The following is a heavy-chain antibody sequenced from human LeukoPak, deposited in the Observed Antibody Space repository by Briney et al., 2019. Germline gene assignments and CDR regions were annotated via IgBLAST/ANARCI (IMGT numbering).Heavy chain of an antibody. CDR3: ARRPIAGLTGYYYYYMDV. CDR2: IYTSGST. J-gene: IGHJ6*03. V-gene: IGHV4-61*02. CDR1: GGSLSGGSYY. D-gene: IGHD6-13*01. Sequence: TLSLTCTVSGGSLSGGSYYWGWIRQPAGKGLEGLGRIYTSGSTNYNPSLKSRVTISVDTSKNQFSLKLSSVTAADTAVYYCARRPIAGLTGYYYYYMDVWGKGTTVTVSS.